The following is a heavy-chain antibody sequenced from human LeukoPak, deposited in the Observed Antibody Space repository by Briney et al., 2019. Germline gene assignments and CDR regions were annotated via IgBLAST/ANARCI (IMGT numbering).Heavy chain of an antibody. J-gene: IGHJ4*02. V-gene: IGHV1-69*04. D-gene: IGHD2-2*01. CDR3: ARDCCSSTSCYYDY. CDR1: GGTFSSYA. CDR2: IIPILGIA. Sequence: SVKVSCKASGGTFSSYAISWVRQAPGQGPEWMGRIIPILGIANYAQKFQGRVTITADKSTSTAYMELSSLRSEDTAVYYCARDCCSSTSCYYDYWGQGTLVTVSS.